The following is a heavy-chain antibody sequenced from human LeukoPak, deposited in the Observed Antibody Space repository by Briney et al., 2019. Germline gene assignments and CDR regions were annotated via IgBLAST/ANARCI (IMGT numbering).Heavy chain of an antibody. CDR2: IYGGGTT. J-gene: IGHJ5*02. D-gene: IGHD3-10*02. Sequence: GGSLRLSCAASGFTVSSNYMSWVRQAPGKGLEWVSVIYGGGTTYYTDSVKCRFTISRYNSKNTLYRQSNTRRAEATAVYYCERITMSRFDPRGQGTLVTVS. CDR3: ERITMSRFDP. CDR1: GFTVSSNY. V-gene: IGHV3-53*01.